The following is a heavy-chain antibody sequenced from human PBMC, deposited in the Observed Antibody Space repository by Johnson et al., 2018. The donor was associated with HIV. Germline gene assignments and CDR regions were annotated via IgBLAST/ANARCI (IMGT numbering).Heavy chain of an antibody. CDR1: GFTFSGYG. D-gene: IGHD3-10*01. CDR2: IWYDGSHK. V-gene: IGHV3-33*01. J-gene: IGHJ3*02. CDR3: ARDSPGEITMVQGVIGI. Sequence: QMMLVESGGGVVQPGRSLRLSCAASGFTFSGYGMHWVRQAPGKGLEWVAVIWYDGSHKYSADSVKGRFTISRDNSKNTLYLQMNSLRAEDTAVYYCARDSPGEITMVQGVIGIWGQGTMVTVSS.